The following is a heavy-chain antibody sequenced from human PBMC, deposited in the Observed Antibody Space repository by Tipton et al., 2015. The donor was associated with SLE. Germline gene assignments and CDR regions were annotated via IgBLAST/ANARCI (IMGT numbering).Heavy chain of an antibody. J-gene: IGHJ4*02. V-gene: IGHV4-39*07. CDR2: THYSGTT. CDR3: ATSPLTL. D-gene: IGHD2-2*01. CDR1: GGSISSVTYY. Sequence: TLSLTCTVSGGSISSVTYYWTWIRQHPGKGLEWIGSTHYSGTTYYNPSLESRVTISVDTSKNQFSLKLSSVTAADTAVYYCATSPLTLWGQGTLVTVSS.